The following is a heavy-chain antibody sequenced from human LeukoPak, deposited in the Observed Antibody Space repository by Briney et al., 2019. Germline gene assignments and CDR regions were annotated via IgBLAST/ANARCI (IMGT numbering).Heavy chain of an antibody. Sequence: PGGSLRLSCAAPGFTFSSYWMSWVRQAPGKGLEWVANIKQDGSEKYYVDSVKGQFTISRDNAKNSLCLQMNSLRADDTAVYYCARARFNAFDIWGQGTMVTVSS. CDR1: GFTFSSYW. CDR3: ARARFNAFDI. CDR2: IKQDGSEK. V-gene: IGHV3-7*05. J-gene: IGHJ3*02.